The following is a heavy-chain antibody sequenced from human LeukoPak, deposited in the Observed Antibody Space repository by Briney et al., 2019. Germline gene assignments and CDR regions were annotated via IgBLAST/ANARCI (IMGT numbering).Heavy chain of an antibody. Sequence: AGGSLRLSCAASGFTFSNAWMNWVRQAPGKGLEWVGRKSKTDGGTTDYAAPVKGRFTISRDDSKNTLYLQMNSLRAEDTAVYYCARGPSSRDYWGQGTLVTVSS. J-gene: IGHJ4*02. CDR3: ARGPSSRDY. CDR1: GFTFSNAW. V-gene: IGHV3-15*07. CDR2: KSKTDGGTT.